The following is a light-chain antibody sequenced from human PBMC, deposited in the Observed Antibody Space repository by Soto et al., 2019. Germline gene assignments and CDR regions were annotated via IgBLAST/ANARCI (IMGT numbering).Light chain of an antibody. CDR2: GAS. CDR3: QQYNNWPPLT. Sequence: EIVMTQSPATLSVSPGERATLSCRASQSVSGNLAWYQQKPGQAPRLLIYGASTRATGIPARFSGSGSGTEFTLTISSVQSEDFAAYYCQQYNNWPPLTFGGGTKVEIK. CDR1: QSVSGN. V-gene: IGKV3-15*01. J-gene: IGKJ4*01.